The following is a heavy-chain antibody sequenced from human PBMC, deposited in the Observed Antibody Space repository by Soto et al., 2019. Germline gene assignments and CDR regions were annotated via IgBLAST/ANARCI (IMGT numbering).Heavy chain of an antibody. CDR1: GGTFSIYT. V-gene: IGHV1-69*02. Sequence: GASVKVSCKASGGTFSIYTISWVRQAPGQGLEWMGRIIPILGIANYAQKFQGRVTITADKSTSTAYMELSSLRSEDTAVYYCARGPNYDICMDVWGKGTTVTVSS. CDR2: IIPILGIA. D-gene: IGHD3-9*01. CDR3: ARGPNYDICMDV. J-gene: IGHJ6*03.